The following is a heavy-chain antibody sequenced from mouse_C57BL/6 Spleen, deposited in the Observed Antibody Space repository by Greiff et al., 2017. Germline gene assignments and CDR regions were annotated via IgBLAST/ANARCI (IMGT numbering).Heavy chain of an antibody. V-gene: IGHV5-4*03. CDR2: ISDGGSYT. D-gene: IGHD2-4*01. J-gene: IGHJ2*01. Sequence: EVKLMESGGGLVKPGGSLKLSCAASGFTFSSYAMSWVRQTPEKRLEWVATISDGGSYTYYPDNVKGRFTISRDNAKNNLYLQMSHLKSEDTAMYYCARSDYDPYFDYWGQGTTLTVSS. CDR1: GFTFSSYA. CDR3: ARSDYDPYFDY.